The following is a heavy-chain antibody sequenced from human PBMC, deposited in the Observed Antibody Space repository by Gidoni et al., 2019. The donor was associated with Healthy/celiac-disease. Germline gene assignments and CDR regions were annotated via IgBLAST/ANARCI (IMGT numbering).Heavy chain of an antibody. CDR1: GLPFSNAW. Sequence: EVQLVESGGGLVKPGGSLRLSCAASGLPFSNAWMSWVRQAPGKGLEWVGRIKSKTDGGTTDYAAPVKGRFTISRDDSKNPLYLQMNSLKTEDTAVYYCTTVGPSYDHYGSGSYYILNYWGQGTLVTVSS. V-gene: IGHV3-15*01. D-gene: IGHD3-10*01. J-gene: IGHJ4*02. CDR3: TTVGPSYDHYGSGSYYILNY. CDR2: IKSKTDGGTT.